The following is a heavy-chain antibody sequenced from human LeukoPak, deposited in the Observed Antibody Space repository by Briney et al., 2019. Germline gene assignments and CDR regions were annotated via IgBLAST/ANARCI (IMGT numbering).Heavy chain of an antibody. CDR2: IYYSGST. CDR1: GGSVSSGSYY. V-gene: IGHV4-61*01. Sequence: SETLSLTCTVSGGSVSSGSYYWSWIRQPPGKGLEWIGYIYYSGSTNYNPSLKSRVTISVDTSKNQSSLKPSSVTAADTAVYYCARYYDTSDYYDYWGQGTLVTVSS. D-gene: IGHD3-22*01. CDR3: ARYYDTSDYYDY. J-gene: IGHJ4*02.